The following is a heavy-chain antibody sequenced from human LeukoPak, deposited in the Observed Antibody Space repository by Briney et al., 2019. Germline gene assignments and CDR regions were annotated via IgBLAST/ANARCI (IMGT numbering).Heavy chain of an antibody. CDR1: GGSISSSSYY. V-gene: IGHV4-39*01. CDR2: IYYSGST. D-gene: IGHD3-22*01. Sequence: PSETLSLTCTVSGGSISSSSYYWGWIRQPPGKGLEWIGSIYYSGSTYYNPSLKSRVTISVDTSKNQFSLKLSSVTAADTAVYYCARIDYYDSSGTDYWGQGTLVTVSS. J-gene: IGHJ4*02. CDR3: ARIDYYDSSGTDY.